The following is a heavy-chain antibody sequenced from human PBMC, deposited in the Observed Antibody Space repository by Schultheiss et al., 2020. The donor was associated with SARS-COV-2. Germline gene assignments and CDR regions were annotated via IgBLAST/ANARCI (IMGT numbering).Heavy chain of an antibody. J-gene: IGHJ2*01. CDR1: GFTFSSNV. D-gene: IGHD4-17*01. CDR3: ARAPYGDYLNWYFDL. CDR2: IGGSGNT. V-gene: IGHV3-69-1*02. Sequence: GGSLRLSCAASGFTFSSNVMSWVRQAPGKGLEWVSTIGGSGNTYYADSVKGRFTISRDNAKNSLYLQMNSLRAEDTAVYYCARAPYGDYLNWYFDLWGRGTLVTVSS.